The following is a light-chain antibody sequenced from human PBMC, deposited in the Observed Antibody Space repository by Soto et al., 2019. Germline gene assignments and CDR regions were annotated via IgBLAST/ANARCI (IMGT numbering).Light chain of an antibody. J-gene: IGKJ1*01. V-gene: IGKV2-28*01. CDR3: MQSQQTPPT. Sequence: DLVMTQSPLSLPVTPGEPASISCSSSQSLLQSNGYNYLDWYLQKPGQSPQLLIFFGSYRASGVPDMCSGSGSGTDFTLIIRSVEAEDVGIYYCMQSQQTPPTFGQGTRVEIK. CDR2: FGS. CDR1: QSLLQSNGYNY.